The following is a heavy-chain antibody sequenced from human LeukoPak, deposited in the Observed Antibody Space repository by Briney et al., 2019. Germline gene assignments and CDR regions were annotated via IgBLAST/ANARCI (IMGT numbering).Heavy chain of an antibody. CDR1: GFTFSSYA. CDR3: ARDPRGSSSWYYFDY. J-gene: IGHJ4*02. CDR2: ISYDGSNK. D-gene: IGHD6-13*01. V-gene: IGHV3-30*04. Sequence: GGSLTLSCAASGFTFSSYAMHWVRQAPGKGLEWVAVISYDGSNKYYADSVKGRFTISRDNSKNTLYLQMNSLRAEDTAVYYCARDPRGSSSWYYFDYWGQGTLVTVSS.